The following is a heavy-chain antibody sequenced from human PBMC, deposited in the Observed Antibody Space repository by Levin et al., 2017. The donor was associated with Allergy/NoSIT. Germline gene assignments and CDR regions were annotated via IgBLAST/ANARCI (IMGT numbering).Heavy chain of an antibody. CDR2: IWYDGSNK. CDR3: ARDSPPWDSSGYYSNWFDP. D-gene: IGHD3-22*01. Sequence: GGSLRLSCAASGFTFSSYGMHWVRQAPGKGLEWVAVIWYDGSNKYYADSVKGRFTISRDNSKNTLYLQMNSLRAEDTAVYYCARDSPPWDSSGYYSNWFDPWGQGTLVTVSS. CDR1: GFTFSSYG. V-gene: IGHV3-33*01. J-gene: IGHJ5*02.